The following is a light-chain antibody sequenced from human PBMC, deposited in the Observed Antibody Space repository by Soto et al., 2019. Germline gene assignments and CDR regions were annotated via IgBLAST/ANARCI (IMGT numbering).Light chain of an antibody. V-gene: IGKV1-5*03. Sequence: DIQMTQSPSTLSASVGDRVTITCRASQSISSWLAWYQQEPGKAPKLLISTASSLESGVPSRFSGSGSGTEVALTINSLQPDDFATYYCQQYSTYPWTFGQGTKVEIK. CDR2: TAS. J-gene: IGKJ1*01. CDR1: QSISSW. CDR3: QQYSTYPWT.